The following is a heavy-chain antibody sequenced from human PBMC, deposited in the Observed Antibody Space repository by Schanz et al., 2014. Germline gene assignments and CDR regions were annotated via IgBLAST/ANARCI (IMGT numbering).Heavy chain of an antibody. CDR3: AKDGSEAVATV. J-gene: IGHJ4*02. Sequence: QVQLVESGGGVVQPGRSLRLSCAASGFTFSSYGMHWVRQAPGKGLEWVAVIHTDGTTLYADSVKGRFTISRDNSKNTLYLQMNSLRVDDTAVYYCAKDGSEAVATVWGQGTLVAVSS. V-gene: IGHV3-NL1*01. CDR1: GFTFSSYG. D-gene: IGHD5-12*01. CDR2: IHTDGTT.